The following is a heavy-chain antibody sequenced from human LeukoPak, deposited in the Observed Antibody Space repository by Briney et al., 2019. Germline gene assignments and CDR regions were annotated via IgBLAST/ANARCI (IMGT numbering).Heavy chain of an antibody. J-gene: IGHJ3*02. CDR1: GFTFSSYW. CDR2: INQDGSEK. D-gene: IGHD6-13*01. Sequence: GGSLRLSCAVSGFTFSSYWMYWVRQAPGKGLEWVANINQDGSEKFYVDSLKGRFTISRDNAKNSLYLQMNSLRAEDTALYYCARQTAAATVHAFHIWGQGTVVTVSS. V-gene: IGHV3-7*01. CDR3: ARQTAAATVHAFHI.